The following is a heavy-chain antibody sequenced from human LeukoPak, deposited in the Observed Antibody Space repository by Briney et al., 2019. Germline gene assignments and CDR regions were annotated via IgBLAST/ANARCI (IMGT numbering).Heavy chain of an antibody. J-gene: IGHJ3*01. CDR3: GMSGDRVPLQDDVFDV. CDR2: IYPGDSGP. V-gene: IGHV5-51*01. Sequence: GESLKISCKVSGYSFTSYCIGWVRQMPGKGLEWMGIIYPGDSGPTYSPSFQGQVTISVDKSINTAYLQWSSLQASDTAMYYCGMSGDRVPLQDDVFDVWGQGTMVAVST. D-gene: IGHD1-26*01. CDR1: GYSFTSYC.